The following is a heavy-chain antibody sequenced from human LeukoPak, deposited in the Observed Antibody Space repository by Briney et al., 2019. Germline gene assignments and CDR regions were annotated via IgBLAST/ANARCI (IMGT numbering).Heavy chain of an antibody. CDR2: IYYSGST. V-gene: IGHV4-59*08. CDR1: GGSISSYY. J-gene: IGHJ4*02. CDR3: VRGSGWYAY. Sequence: SETPSLTCIVSGGSISSYYWSWIRQPPGKGLEWIGYIYYSGSTNYNPSLKSRVTISVGTSKNQFSLKLSSVTAADTAVYYCVRGSGWYAYWGQGTLVTVSS. D-gene: IGHD6-19*01.